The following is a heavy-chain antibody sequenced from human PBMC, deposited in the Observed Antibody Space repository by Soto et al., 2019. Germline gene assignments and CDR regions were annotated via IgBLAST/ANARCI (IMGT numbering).Heavy chain of an antibody. V-gene: IGHV4-59*01. D-gene: IGHD3-16*01. J-gene: IGHJ4*02. Sequence: PSETLSLTCTVSGGSISSYSWNWIRQPPGKGLEWIGYIYYSGSTKYNPSLSSRVTISVDTSKNEFSLKLNSVTPADTAVYYCARNTFRFLGSFDNWGQGTLVTVSS. CDR3: ARNTFRFLGSFDN. CDR1: GGSISSYS. CDR2: IYYSGST.